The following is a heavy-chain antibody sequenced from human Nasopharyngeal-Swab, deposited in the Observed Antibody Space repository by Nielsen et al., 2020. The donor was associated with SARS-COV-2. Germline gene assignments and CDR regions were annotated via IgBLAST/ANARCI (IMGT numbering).Heavy chain of an antibody. CDR3: ASVGSSSWYQLWFDP. Sequence: WIRQPPGKGLEWIGEINHSGSTNYNPSLKSRVTISVDTSKNQFSLKLSSVTAADTAVYYCASVGSSSWYQLWFDPWGQGTLGTVSS. V-gene: IGHV4-34*01. J-gene: IGHJ5*02. D-gene: IGHD6-13*01. CDR2: INHSGST.